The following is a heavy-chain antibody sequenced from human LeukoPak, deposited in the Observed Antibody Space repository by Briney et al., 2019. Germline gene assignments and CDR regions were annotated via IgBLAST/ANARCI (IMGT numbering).Heavy chain of an antibody. Sequence: GASVKVSCKASGYTFTSYAISWVRQAPGQGLEWMGGIIPIFGTANYAQKFQGRVTITADESTSTAYMELSSLRSEDTAVYYCARAYDFWSGNYYYGMDVWGQGTTVTVSS. J-gene: IGHJ6*02. CDR3: ARAYDFWSGNYYYGMDV. V-gene: IGHV1-69*13. CDR1: GYTFTSYA. D-gene: IGHD3-3*01. CDR2: IIPIFGTA.